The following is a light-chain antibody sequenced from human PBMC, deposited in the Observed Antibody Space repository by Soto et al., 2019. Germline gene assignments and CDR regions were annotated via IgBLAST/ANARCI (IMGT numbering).Light chain of an antibody. CDR2: GAS. Sequence: EIVMTQSPATLSVSPGERATLSCRASQSVSSNLAWYQQKPGQAPRLLIYGASTRATGIPARFSGSGSGTEFTLTISRLQSEEFAVYYCQQYNNWPPTFGQGTKVEIK. CDR1: QSVSSN. J-gene: IGKJ1*01. CDR3: QQYNNWPPT. V-gene: IGKV3-15*01.